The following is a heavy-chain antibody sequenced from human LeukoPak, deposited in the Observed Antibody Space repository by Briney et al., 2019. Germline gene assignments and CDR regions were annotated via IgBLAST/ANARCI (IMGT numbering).Heavy chain of an antibody. Sequence: ASVKVSCKASGYTFTGYYMHWVRQAPGQGLEWMGWINPSSGGTNYAQKFQGRVTMTRDTSISTAYMELSRLRSDDTAVYYCARRRSTSCYDYWGQGTLVTVSS. J-gene: IGHJ4*02. CDR3: ARRRSTSCYDY. CDR1: GYTFTGYY. CDR2: INPSSGGT. D-gene: IGHD2-2*01. V-gene: IGHV1-2*02.